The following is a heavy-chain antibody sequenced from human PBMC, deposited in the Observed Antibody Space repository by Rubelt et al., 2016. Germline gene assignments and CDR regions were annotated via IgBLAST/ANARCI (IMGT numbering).Heavy chain of an antibody. CDR2: SGSGGST. CDR3: ARDGGRQLGDRGDWYFDL. V-gene: IGHV3/OR16-10*01. D-gene: IGHD6-6*01. J-gene: IGHJ2*01. Sequence: SGSGGSTYYADSVKGRFTISRENAKNSLYLQMNSLRAGDTAVYYCARDGGRQLGDRGDWYFDLWGRGTLVTVSS.